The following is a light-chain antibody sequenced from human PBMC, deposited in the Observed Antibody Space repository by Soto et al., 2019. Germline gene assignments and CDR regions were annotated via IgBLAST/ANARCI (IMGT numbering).Light chain of an antibody. CDR1: QTITTY. CDR2: DAS. V-gene: IGKV1-39*01. CDR3: QQSYTTPLFA. J-gene: IGKJ3*01. Sequence: DIQMTQSPSSLSAFVGDRVTITCRASQTITTYLNWYQQKPGKAPKLLISDASKLQDGVPSRFSGGVSGTDFTLTISSLQPEDFATYYCQQSYTTPLFAFGPGTKLEI.